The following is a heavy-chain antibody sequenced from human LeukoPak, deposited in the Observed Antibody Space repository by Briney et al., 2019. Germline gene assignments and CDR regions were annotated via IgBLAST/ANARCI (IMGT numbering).Heavy chain of an antibody. CDR1: GLTFSSCW. Sequence: PGGSLRLSCVASGLTFSSCWMTWLRQAPGKALEWVANIKEDGSAKSYVDSVKGRFTISRDNAKNSLYLQMDSLRVEDTAVYYCARDYDYFSGHNLDAYDIWGQGTTVTVSS. D-gene: IGHD2-15*01. CDR3: ARDYDYFSGHNLDAYDI. CDR2: IKEDGSAK. V-gene: IGHV3-7*01. J-gene: IGHJ3*02.